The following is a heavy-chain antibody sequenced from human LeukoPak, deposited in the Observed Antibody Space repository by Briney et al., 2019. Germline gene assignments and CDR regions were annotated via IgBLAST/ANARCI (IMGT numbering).Heavy chain of an antibody. CDR1: GFTFDDYA. Sequence: PSRSLRLSCAASGFTFDDYAMHWVRHAPGKGLEWVSGISWNSGSIGYADSVKGRFTISRDNAKNSLYLQMNSLRAEDTALYYCAKDSAAAGLNFDYWGQGTLVTVSS. CDR2: ISWNSGSI. D-gene: IGHD6-13*01. V-gene: IGHV3-9*01. J-gene: IGHJ4*02. CDR3: AKDSAAAGLNFDY.